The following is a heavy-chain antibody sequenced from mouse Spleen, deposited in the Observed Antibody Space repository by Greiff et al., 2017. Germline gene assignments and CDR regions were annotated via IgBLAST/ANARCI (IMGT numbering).Heavy chain of an antibody. V-gene: IGHV5-17*02. CDR3: ARDDYGTFDY. J-gene: IGHJ2*01. D-gene: IGHD2-4*01. CDR1: GFPFSSFG. Sequence: EVKLVESGGGLVQPGGSRKLSCAASGFPFSSFGMHWVRQAPEKGLEWVAYISSGSSTIYYADTVKGRFTISRDNPKNTLFLQMTSLRSEDTAMYYCARDDYGTFDYWGQGTTLTVSS. CDR2: ISSGSSTI.